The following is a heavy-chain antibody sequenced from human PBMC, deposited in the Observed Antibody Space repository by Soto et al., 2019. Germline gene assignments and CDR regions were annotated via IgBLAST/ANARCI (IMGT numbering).Heavy chain of an antibody. D-gene: IGHD6-19*01. CDR3: AKAYSSGWYWALFDY. V-gene: IGHV3-9*01. J-gene: IGHJ4*02. CDR2: ISWNSGSI. Sequence: GGSLRLSCAASGFTFYDYAMHWVRQAPGKGLEWVSGISWNSGSIGYADSVKGRFTISRDNAKNSLYLQMNSLRAEDTALYYCAKAYSSGWYWALFDYWGQGTLVTVSS. CDR1: GFTFYDYA.